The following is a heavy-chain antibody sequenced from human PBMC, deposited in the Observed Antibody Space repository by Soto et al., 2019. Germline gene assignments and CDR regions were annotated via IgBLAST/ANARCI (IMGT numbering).Heavy chain of an antibody. Sequence: QVQLQESGPGLLKPSETLSLTCSVSGGSVNNRTYYWSWIRQPPGKRLEWIGYVYYSGTTNYNPSLKSRVSISVDTSKKQFSLSLSSVTAADTALYYCARTTAVPNTLRSRYYFDYWGQGTLVTVSS. V-gene: IGHV4-61*01. CDR3: ARTTAVPNTLRSRYYFDY. J-gene: IGHJ4*02. D-gene: IGHD4-17*01. CDR2: VYYSGTT. CDR1: GGSVNNRTYY.